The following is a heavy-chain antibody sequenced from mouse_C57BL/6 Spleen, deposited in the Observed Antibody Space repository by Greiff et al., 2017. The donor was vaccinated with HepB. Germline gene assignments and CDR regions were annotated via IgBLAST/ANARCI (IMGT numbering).Heavy chain of an antibody. D-gene: IGHD1-1*01. J-gene: IGHJ3*01. V-gene: IGHV6-3*01. Sequence: DVKLQESGGGLVQPGGSMKLSCVASGFTFSNYWMNWVRQSPAKGLEWVAQIRLKSDNYATHYAESVKGRFTISRDDSKSSVYLQMNNLRAEDTGIYYCTRNMYYGSSYGFAYWGQGTLVTVSA. CDR3: TRNMYYGSSYGFAY. CDR1: GFTFSNYW. CDR2: IRLKSDNYAT.